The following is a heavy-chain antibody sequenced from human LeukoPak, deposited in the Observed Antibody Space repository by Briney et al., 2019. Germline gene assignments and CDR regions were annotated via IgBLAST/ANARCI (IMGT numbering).Heavy chain of an antibody. CDR1: GGTFSSYA. V-gene: IGHV1-69*04. Sequence: SVKVSCKASGGTFSSYAISWVRQAPGQGLEWMGRIIPIFGIAIYAQKFQGRVTITADKSTSTAYMELSSLRSEDTAVYYCARAAVAGTAHPGFDHLGYWGQGTLVTVSS. J-gene: IGHJ4*02. D-gene: IGHD6-19*01. CDR3: ARAAVAGTAHPGFDHLGY. CDR2: IIPIFGIA.